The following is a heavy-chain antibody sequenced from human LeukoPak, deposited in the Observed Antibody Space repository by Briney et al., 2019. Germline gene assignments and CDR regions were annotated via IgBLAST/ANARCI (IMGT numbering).Heavy chain of an antibody. Sequence: PSETLSLTWTVSGGSISSGDYYRSWIRQPPGKGLEWIGYIYYSGSTYYNPSLKSRVTISVDTSKNQFSLKLSSVTAADTAVYYCARQRMVRGVIRWFDPWGQGTLVTVSS. CDR3: ARQRMVRGVIRWFDP. D-gene: IGHD3-10*01. J-gene: IGHJ5*02. V-gene: IGHV4-30-4*08. CDR2: IYYSGST. CDR1: GGSISSGDYY.